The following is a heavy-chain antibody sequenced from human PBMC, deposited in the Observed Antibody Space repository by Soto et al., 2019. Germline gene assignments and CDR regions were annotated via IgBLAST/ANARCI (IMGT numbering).Heavy chain of an antibody. CDR2: MNPNSGNT. V-gene: IGHV1-8*01. CDR3: ARGRDYDCWSVYVCFDD. CDR1: GKTLTSFD. J-gene: IGHJ4*02. Sequence: GASAKPTCGASGKTLTSFDLIWPRPAPGPELEWMGWMNPNSGNTGYAQKFQGRVTMTRNTSISTAYMELSSLRSEDTAVYYGARGRDYDCWSVYVCFDDWVQVTLFTGS. D-gene: IGHD3-3*01.